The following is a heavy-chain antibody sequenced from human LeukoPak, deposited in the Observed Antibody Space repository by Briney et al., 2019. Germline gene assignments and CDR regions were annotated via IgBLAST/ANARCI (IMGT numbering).Heavy chain of an antibody. D-gene: IGHD2-2*01. V-gene: IGHV4-59*01. CDR1: GGSISSYY. CDR2: IYYSGST. J-gene: IGHJ5*02. CDR3: ARVPAATRGAWWFDP. Sequence: MASETLSLTCTVSGGSISSYYWSWIRQPPGKGLERIGYIYYSGSTNYNPSLKSRVTISVDTSKNQFSLKLSSVTAADTAVYYCARVPAATRGAWWFDPWGQGTLVTVSS.